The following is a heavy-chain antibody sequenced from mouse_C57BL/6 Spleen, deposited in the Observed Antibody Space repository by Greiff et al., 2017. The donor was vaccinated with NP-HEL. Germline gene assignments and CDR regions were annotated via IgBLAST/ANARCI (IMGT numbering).Heavy chain of an antibody. Sequence: EVQLQQSGPELVKPGASVKISCKASGYSFTDYNMNWVKQSNGKSLEWIGVINPNYGTTSYNQKFKGKATLTVDQSSSTAYMQLNSLTSEDSAVYYCATRDSSGYVDAMDYWGQGTSVTVSS. CDR3: ATRDSSGYVDAMDY. J-gene: IGHJ4*01. CDR1: GYSFTDYN. D-gene: IGHD3-2*02. V-gene: IGHV1-39*01. CDR2: INPNYGTT.